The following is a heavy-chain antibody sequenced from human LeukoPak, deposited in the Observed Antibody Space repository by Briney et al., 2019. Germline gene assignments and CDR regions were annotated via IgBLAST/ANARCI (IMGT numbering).Heavy chain of an antibody. J-gene: IGHJ6*03. D-gene: IGHD3-3*01. CDR3: AGGVGITIFGVVITANYYMDV. CDR2: INHSGST. CDR1: GGSSSGYY. V-gene: IGHV4-34*01. Sequence: PSETLSLTCAVYGGSSSGYYWSWTRQPPGKGLEWIGEINHSGSTNYNPSLKSRVTISVDTSKNQFSLKLSSVTAADTAVYYCAGGVGITIFGVVITANYYMDVWGKGTTVTVSS.